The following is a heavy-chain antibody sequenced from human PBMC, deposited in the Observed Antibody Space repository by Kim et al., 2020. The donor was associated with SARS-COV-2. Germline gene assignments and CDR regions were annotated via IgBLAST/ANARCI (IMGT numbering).Heavy chain of an antibody. CDR3: AREHAAVVGF. CDR2: SAI. D-gene: IGHD6-13*01. Sequence: SAIYYADSGKGRFTLSRDNAKNSLYLQMISLRDEDTAVYYCAREHAAVVGFWGQGTLVTVSS. V-gene: IGHV3-48*02. J-gene: IGHJ4*02.